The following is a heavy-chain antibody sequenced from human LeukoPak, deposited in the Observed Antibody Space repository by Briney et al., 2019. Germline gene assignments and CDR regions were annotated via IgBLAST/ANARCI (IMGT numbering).Heavy chain of an antibody. D-gene: IGHD6-13*01. J-gene: IGHJ5*02. CDR2: IYYSGST. CDR1: GYPISSDNW. V-gene: IGHV4-28*01. Sequence: PSETLSLTCAVSGYPISSDNWWGWIRQPPGKGLEWIGYIYYSGSTYYNPSLKSRVTMSVDTSKNQFSLKLSSVTAVDTAVYYCAKKIAAAAWFDPWGQGTLVTVSS. CDR3: AKKIAAAAWFDP.